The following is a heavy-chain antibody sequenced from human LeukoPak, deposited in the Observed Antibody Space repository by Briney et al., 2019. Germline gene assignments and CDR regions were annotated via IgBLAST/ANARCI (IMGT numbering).Heavy chain of an antibody. J-gene: IGHJ4*01. CDR2: IRSDGSTT. V-gene: IGHV3-74*01. Sequence: GGSLRLSCVESRFTFSNFWMHWVRQAPGKGRVWVSRIRSDGSTTNYADSVKGRFTISRDNAKNTLYLQMNSLRAEDTAVYYCIRDWRNLAFDHWGHGTLVTVSS. CDR3: IRDWRNLAFDH. D-gene: IGHD3-3*01. CDR1: RFTFSNFW.